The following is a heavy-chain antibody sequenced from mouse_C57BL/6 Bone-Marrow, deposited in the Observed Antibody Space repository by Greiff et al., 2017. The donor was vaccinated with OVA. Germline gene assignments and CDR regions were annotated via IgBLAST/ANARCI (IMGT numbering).Heavy chain of an antibody. V-gene: IGHV5-9-1*02. D-gene: IGHD1-1*01. CDR2: ISSGGDYI. CDR1: GFTFSSYA. Sequence: EVQVVESGEGLVKPGGSLKLSCAASGFTFSSYAMSWVRQTPEKRLEWVAYISSGGDYIYYADTVKGRFTISRDNARNTLYVQMSSLKSEDTAMYYCTREGYYCFDYWGQGTTLTVSS. J-gene: IGHJ2*01. CDR3: TREGYYCFDY.